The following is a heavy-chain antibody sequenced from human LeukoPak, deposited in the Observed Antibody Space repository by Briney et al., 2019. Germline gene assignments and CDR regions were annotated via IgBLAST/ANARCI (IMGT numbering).Heavy chain of an antibody. Sequence: SETLSLTCSVSGGSISSYYWSWIRQPPGKGLEWIGSIYYSGSTYYNPSLKSRVTISVDTSKNQFSLKLSSVTAADTAVYYCARQEAEAAAAWFDPWGQGTLVTVSS. V-gene: IGHV4-39*01. CDR2: IYYSGST. J-gene: IGHJ5*02. CDR3: ARQEAEAAAAWFDP. CDR1: GGSISSYY. D-gene: IGHD6-13*01.